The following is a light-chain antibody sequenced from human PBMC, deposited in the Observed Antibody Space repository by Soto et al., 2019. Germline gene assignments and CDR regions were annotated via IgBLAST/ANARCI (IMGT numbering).Light chain of an antibody. Sequence: QSVLTQPPSASGTPGQGVTISCSGSSSNIENNAVNWYQHLPGTAPKLLIYSNNERPSGIPDRFSGSKSGTSASLAISGLQSGDEAHYYCGTYDDSLSGHVFGTGTKVTVL. J-gene: IGLJ1*01. CDR2: SNN. CDR1: SSNIENNA. V-gene: IGLV1-44*01. CDR3: GTYDDSLSGHV.